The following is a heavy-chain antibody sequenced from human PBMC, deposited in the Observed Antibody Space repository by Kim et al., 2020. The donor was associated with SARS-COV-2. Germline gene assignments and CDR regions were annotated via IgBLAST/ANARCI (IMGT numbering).Heavy chain of an antibody. CDR2: ISAYNGNT. CDR1: GYTFTSYG. Sequence: ASVKVSCKASGYTFTSYGISWVRQAPGQGLEWMGWISAYNGNTNYAQKLQGRVTMTTDTSTSTAYMELRSLRSDDTAMYYCARWIVVVTAIRGYYYGMDVWGQGTTVTVSS. CDR3: ARWIVVVTAIRGYYYGMDV. J-gene: IGHJ6*02. D-gene: IGHD2-21*02. V-gene: IGHV1-18*04.